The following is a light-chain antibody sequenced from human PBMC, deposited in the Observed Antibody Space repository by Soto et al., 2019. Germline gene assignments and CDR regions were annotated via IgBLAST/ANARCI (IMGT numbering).Light chain of an antibody. V-gene: IGKV2-28*01. CDR3: MQSLQTPVT. CDR1: QSLLHSSGYYY. J-gene: IGKJ3*01. CDR2: LAS. Sequence: DIVMTQSPLSLPVTPGEPASISCRSSQSLLHSSGYYYLDWYLQKPVQSPQLLIYLASSRVSGVPDRFSGSGSGTDFTMKISRVEAEDVGIYYCMQSLQTPVTFGPGTKVDI.